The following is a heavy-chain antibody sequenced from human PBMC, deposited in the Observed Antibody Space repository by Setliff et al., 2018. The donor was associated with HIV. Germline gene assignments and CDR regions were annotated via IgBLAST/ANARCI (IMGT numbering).Heavy chain of an antibody. J-gene: IGHJ4*02. Sequence: ASVKVSCKASGVTFTSYTINWVRQAPGQGLEWMGGIIPIFGTANYAQKFQGRVTITADESTSTAYMELSSLRSEDTAVYYCAYDSSGYYLSFDYWGQGTLVTVSS. CDR2: IIPIFGTA. CDR3: AYDSSGYYLSFDY. V-gene: IGHV1-69*13. CDR1: GVTFTSYT. D-gene: IGHD3-22*01.